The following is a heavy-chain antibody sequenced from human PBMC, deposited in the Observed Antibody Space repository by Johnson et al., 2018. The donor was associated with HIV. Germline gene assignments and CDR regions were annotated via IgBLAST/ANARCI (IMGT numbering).Heavy chain of an antibody. J-gene: IGHJ3*02. CDR3: ARSPGEADAFDI. D-gene: IGHD3-10*01. V-gene: IGHV3-66*01. CDR1: GFTVSSNY. Sequence: VQLVESGGGLVQPGGSLRLSCAASGFTVSSNYMTWVRQAPGKGLEWVSILYSGGSTYYADSVKGRFSISRDNSKNTLFLQMNSLRAGDTAMYYWARSPGEADAFDIWGQGTMVTVSS. CDR2: LYSGGST.